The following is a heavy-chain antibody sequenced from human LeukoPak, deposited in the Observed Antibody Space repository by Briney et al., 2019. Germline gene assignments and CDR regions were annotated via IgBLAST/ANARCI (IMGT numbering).Heavy chain of an antibody. CDR1: GFTFSSCW. CDR2: IKQDGSEK. CDR3: ARHDYGDYRDFFDY. J-gene: IGHJ4*02. V-gene: IGHV3-7*01. D-gene: IGHD4-17*01. Sequence: GGSLRLSCVASGFTFSSCWMSWVRQAPGKGLEWVANIKQDGSEKYYVDSVKGRFTISRDNAKNSLYLQMNSLRAEDTAVYYCARHDYGDYRDFFDYWGQGTLVTVSS.